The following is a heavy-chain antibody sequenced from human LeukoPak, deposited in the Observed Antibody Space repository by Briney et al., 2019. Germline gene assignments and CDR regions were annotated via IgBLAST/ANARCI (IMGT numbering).Heavy chain of an antibody. Sequence: GGSLRLSCAASGFTFDDYGMSWVRHAPGKGRGWVSGINWNGGSTMYADCVKGRLTISRDKGKNCLYLQMNSLRADDTALYHCARAYYYDSSGPYYFDYWGQGTLVTVSS. CDR3: ARAYYYDSSGPYYFDY. CDR1: GFTFDDYG. J-gene: IGHJ4*02. CDR2: INWNGGST. D-gene: IGHD3-22*01. V-gene: IGHV3-20*01.